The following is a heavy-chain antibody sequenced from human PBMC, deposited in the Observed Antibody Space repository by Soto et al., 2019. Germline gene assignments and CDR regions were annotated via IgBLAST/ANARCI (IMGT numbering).Heavy chain of an antibody. J-gene: IGHJ4*02. CDR1: GFTFSSYA. CDR3: ARAALPFRLLWFGELDY. CDR2: ISYDGSNK. D-gene: IGHD3-10*01. V-gene: IGHV3-30-3*01. Sequence: PGGSLRLSCAASGFTFSSYAMHWVRQAPGKGLEWVAVISYDGSNKYYADSVKGRFTISRDNSKNTLYLQMNSLRAEDTAVYYCARAALPFRLLWFGELDYWGQGTLVTVSS.